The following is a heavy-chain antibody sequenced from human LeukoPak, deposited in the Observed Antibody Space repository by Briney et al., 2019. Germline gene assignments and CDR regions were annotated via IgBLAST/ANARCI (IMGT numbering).Heavy chain of an antibody. J-gene: IGHJ4*02. D-gene: IGHD3-3*01. CDR1: GGSISSGSYY. Sequence: KPSETLSLTCTVSGGSISSGSYYWSWIRQPAGKGLEWIGRIYTSGSTNYNPSLKSRVTISVDTSKNQFSLKLSSVTAADTAVYYCARDATIFGVARLYYWGQGTLVTVSS. CDR3: ARDATIFGVARLYY. CDR2: IYTSGST. V-gene: IGHV4-61*02.